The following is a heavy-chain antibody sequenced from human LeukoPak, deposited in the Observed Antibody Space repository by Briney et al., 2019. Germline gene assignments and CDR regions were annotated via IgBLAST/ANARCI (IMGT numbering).Heavy chain of an antibody. D-gene: IGHD3-22*01. Sequence: ASVKVSCKASGYTFTSYAMHWVRRAPGQRLEWMGWINAGNGDTKYSQKFQGRVTITRDTSASTAYMELSSLRSEDTAVYYCARDQDSSGNPYNWFDPWGQGTLVTVSS. CDR2: INAGNGDT. CDR1: GYTFTSYA. J-gene: IGHJ5*02. CDR3: ARDQDSSGNPYNWFDP. V-gene: IGHV1-3*01.